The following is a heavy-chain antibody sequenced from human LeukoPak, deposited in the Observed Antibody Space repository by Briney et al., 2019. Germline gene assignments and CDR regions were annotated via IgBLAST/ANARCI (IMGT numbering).Heavy chain of an antibody. CDR3: ARSTGRVGATETYFDY. D-gene: IGHD1-26*01. V-gene: IGHV3-66*01. CDR1: GFTVSSNY. J-gene: IGHJ4*02. Sequence: GGSLRLFCAASGFTVSSNYMSWVRQAPGKGLEWVSVIYSGGSTYYADSVKGRFTISRDNSKNTLYLQMNSLRAEDTAVYYCARSTGRVGATETYFDYWGQGTLVTVSS. CDR2: IYSGGST.